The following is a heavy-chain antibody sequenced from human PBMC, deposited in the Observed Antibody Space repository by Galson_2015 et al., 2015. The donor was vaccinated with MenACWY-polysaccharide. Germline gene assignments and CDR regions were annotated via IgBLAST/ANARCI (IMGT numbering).Heavy chain of an antibody. CDR1: GSRFSNSG. J-gene: IGHJ3*02. D-gene: IGHD2-2*01. CDR2: IQYDGSNK. Sequence: SLRLSCAASGSRFSNSGMHWVRQAPGKGLEWVAVIQYDGSNKVYADSVKGRFTISRDNSQTTVFLEMNTLGVEGTAVYYCAREGSRIVFHAFDIWGQGTMVTVSS. V-gene: IGHV3-33*01. CDR3: AREGSRIVFHAFDI.